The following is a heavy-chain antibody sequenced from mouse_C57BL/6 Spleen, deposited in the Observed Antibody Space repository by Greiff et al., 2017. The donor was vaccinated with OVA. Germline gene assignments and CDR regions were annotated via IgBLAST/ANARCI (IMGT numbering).Heavy chain of an antibody. CDR1: GYSITSDY. Sequence: DVKLVESGPGLAKPSQTLSLTCSVTGYSITSDYWNWIRKFPGNKLEYIGYISYSGSTYYNPSLKSRISITRDTSKNQYYLQLNSVTTEDTATYYCARLHDYDGYYFDYWGQGTTLTVSS. CDR2: ISYSGST. CDR3: ARLHDYDGYYFDY. D-gene: IGHD2-4*01. J-gene: IGHJ2*01. V-gene: IGHV3-8*01.